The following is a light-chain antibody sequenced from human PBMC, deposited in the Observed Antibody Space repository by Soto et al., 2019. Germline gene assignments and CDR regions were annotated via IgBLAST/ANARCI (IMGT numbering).Light chain of an antibody. CDR2: LGS. V-gene: IGKV2-28*01. J-gene: IGKJ4*01. Sequence: DIVMTQSPLSLPVTPGEPASISCRSSQSLLYSNGYNYLDWYLQKPGQSPQLLIYLGSNLASGVPDRFSGSGSGTDFALKISRVEADDVGVYYCMQTLHTPLTFGGGTWVEIK. CDR3: MQTLHTPLT. CDR1: QSLLYSNGYNY.